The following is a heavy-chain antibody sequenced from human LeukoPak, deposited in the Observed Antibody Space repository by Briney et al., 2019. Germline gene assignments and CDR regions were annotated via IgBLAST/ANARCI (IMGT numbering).Heavy chain of an antibody. Sequence: SETLSLTCTVSGGSISPYYWSWIRQPPGKELEWIGFVYYSGTTNYNPSFRSRVTMSVNTSKSQFSLKLDSVTAADTAVYYCAKYIRDSGTYNFDFWGRGTLVTVSS. CDR2: VYYSGTT. CDR3: AKYIRDSGTYNFDF. J-gene: IGHJ4*02. CDR1: GGSISPYY. V-gene: IGHV4-59*01. D-gene: IGHD1-1*01.